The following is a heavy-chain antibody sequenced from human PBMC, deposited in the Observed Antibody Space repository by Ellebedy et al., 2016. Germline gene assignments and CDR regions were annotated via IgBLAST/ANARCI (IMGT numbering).Heavy chain of an antibody. CDR1: GYSFPTYW. CDR3: ARRFDDDGSAWDS. Sequence: KVSXXASGYSFPTYWITWVRQVSGKGLEWMGRIDPSDSHTTYSPSFQGHVTISVDKSISTAYLEWSSLKASDTATYYCARRFDDDGSAWDSWGQGTLVTVSS. CDR2: IDPSDSHT. V-gene: IGHV5-10-1*01. D-gene: IGHD3-22*01. J-gene: IGHJ4*02.